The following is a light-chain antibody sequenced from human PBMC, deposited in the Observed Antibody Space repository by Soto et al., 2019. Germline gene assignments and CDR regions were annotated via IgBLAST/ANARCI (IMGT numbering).Light chain of an antibody. V-gene: IGLV2-14*01. J-gene: IGLJ1*01. CDR2: EVS. CDR1: SSDVGRYNY. Sequence: QSVLTQPASVSGSPGQSITISCTGTSSDVGRYNYVSWYQQHPGKAPKLMIYEVSNRPSGVSHRFSGSKSANTASLTISGLQAEDEADYYGSSYTTTSTQVFGTGTKVTVL. CDR3: SSYTTTSTQV.